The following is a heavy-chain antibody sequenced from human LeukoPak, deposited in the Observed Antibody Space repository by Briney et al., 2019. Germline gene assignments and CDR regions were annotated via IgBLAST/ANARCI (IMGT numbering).Heavy chain of an antibody. D-gene: IGHD2-15*01. CDR2: IIPIFGTA. CDR3: ATQSGVVAATASYYYYMDV. CDR1: GGTLSSYA. V-gene: IGHV1-69*05. Sequence: ASVKVSCKASGGTLSSYAISWVRQAPGQGLEWMGRIIPIFGTANYAQKFQGRVTITTDESTSTAYMELSSLRSEDTAVYYCATQSGVVAATASYYYYMDVWGKGTTVTVSS. J-gene: IGHJ6*03.